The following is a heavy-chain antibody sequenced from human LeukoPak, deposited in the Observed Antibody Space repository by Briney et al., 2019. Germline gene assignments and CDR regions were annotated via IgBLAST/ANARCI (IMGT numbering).Heavy chain of an antibody. J-gene: IGHJ4*02. CDR1: GGSISSSSYY. D-gene: IGHD6-19*01. V-gene: IGHV4-39*01. CDR2: IYYSGST. Sequence: SETLSLTCTVSGGSISSSSYYWGWIRQPPGKGMEWIGSIYYSGSTYYNPSLKSRVTISVDTSKNQFSLKLSSVTAADTAVYYWARQGLRGQWLVVGFDYWGQGTLVTVSS. CDR3: ARQGLRGQWLVVGFDY.